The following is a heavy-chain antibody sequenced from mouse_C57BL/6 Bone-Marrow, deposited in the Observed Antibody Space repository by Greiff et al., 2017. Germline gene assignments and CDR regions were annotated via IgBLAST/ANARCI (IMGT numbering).Heavy chain of an antibody. J-gene: IGHJ1*03. CDR2: IDPSDSYT. D-gene: IGHD1-1*01. Sequence: QVQLQQPGAELVKPGASVKLSCKASGYTFTSYWMQWVKQRPGQGLEWIGEIDPSDSYTNYNQKFKGKATLTVDTSSSTAYMQLSSLTSGDSAVYYCAREDYGSTFDVWGTGTTVTVSS. CDR1: GYTFTSYW. CDR3: AREDYGSTFDV. V-gene: IGHV1-50*01.